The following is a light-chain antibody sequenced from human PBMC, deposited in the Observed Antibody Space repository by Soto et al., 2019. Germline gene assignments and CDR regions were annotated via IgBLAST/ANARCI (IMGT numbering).Light chain of an antibody. J-gene: IGKJ2*01. CDR3: HQSYRTPYT. CDR1: QSISSY. V-gene: IGKV1-39*01. CDR2: ASF. Sequence: DIQMTQSPSSLSVSVGDRVTITGRASQSISSYLNWYQQKPGKAPKLLIYASFSLQSGVPSRFSGSGSGTDFTLTISSLEPEDFATYYCHQSYRTPYTFGQGTKLEIK.